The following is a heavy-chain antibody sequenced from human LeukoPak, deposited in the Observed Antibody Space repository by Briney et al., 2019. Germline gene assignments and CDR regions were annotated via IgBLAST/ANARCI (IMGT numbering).Heavy chain of an antibody. Sequence: ASVKVSCKASGYTFTGYYMHWVRQAPGQGLEWMGWINPNSGGTNYAQKFQGRVTMTRDTSISTAHMELSRLRSDDTAVYYCAVIWFGELWGAAFDIWGQGTMVTVSS. CDR3: AVIWFGELWGAAFDI. J-gene: IGHJ3*02. CDR1: GYTFTGYY. CDR2: INPNSGGT. V-gene: IGHV1-2*02. D-gene: IGHD3-10*01.